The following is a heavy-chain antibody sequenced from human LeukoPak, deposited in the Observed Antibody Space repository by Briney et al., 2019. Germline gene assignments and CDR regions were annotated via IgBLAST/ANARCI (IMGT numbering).Heavy chain of an antibody. CDR3: ARSRLNYGSGSYYTRPFDY. CDR1: GGSFSGYY. Sequence: SETLSLTCGVNGGSFSGYYWNWIRQTPGKGLEWIGEINHSGSTNYNPSLKRRVTISVDTSQNQFSLKLSSVTAADTAVYYCARSRLNYGSGSYYTRPFDYWGQGTLVTVSS. D-gene: IGHD3-10*01. J-gene: IGHJ4*02. V-gene: IGHV4-34*01. CDR2: INHSGST.